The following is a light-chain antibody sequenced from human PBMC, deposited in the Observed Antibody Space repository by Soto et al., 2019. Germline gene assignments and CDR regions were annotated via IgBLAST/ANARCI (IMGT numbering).Light chain of an antibody. CDR2: AVN. CDR1: SSDIGAYHY. V-gene: IGLV2-14*01. CDR3: NSYTNRDTVI. J-gene: IGLJ2*01. Sequence: QSALTQPASVSGSPGQSITISCTGTSSDIGAYHYVSWYQQRPGKAPKVLIYAVNNRPSGVSDRFSGSKSGNTASLTISGLQAEDEAVYYCNSYTNRDTVIFGGGTKLTVL.